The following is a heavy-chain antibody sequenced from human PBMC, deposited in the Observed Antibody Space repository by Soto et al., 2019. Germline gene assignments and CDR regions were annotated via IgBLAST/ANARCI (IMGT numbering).Heavy chain of an antibody. J-gene: IGHJ4*02. D-gene: IGHD3-10*01. V-gene: IGHV1-2*04. CDR3: ARERYYYGSGSYYSGFDY. CDR1: GYTFTGYY. Sequence: ASVKVSCKASGYTFTGYYMQWVRQAPGQGLEWMGWINPNSGGTNYAQKFQGWVTMTRDTSISTAYMELSRLRSDDTAVYYCARERYYYGSGSYYSGFDYWGQGTLVTVSS. CDR2: INPNSGGT.